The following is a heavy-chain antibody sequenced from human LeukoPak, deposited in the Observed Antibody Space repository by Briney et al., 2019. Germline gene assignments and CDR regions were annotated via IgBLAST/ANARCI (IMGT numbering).Heavy chain of an antibody. J-gene: IGHJ6*02. CDR1: GYTFTSYD. V-gene: IGHV1-8*01. CDR2: MNPNSGNT. Sequence: ASVKVSCKASGYTFTSYDINWVRQATGQGLEWIGWMNPNSGNTGYAQKFQGRVTMTRNTSISTAYMELSSLRSEDTAVYYCARGGEAGDYGDYGKHYYYYYGMDVWGQGTTVTVSS. D-gene: IGHD4-17*01. CDR3: ARGGEAGDYGDYGKHYYYYYGMDV.